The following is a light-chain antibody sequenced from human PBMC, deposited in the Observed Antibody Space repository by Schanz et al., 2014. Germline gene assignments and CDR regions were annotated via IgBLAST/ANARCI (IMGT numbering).Light chain of an antibody. CDR2: DVS. Sequence: QSALTQPASVSGSPGQSITISCTGTSSDVGGYNYVSWYQQHPGKAPKLMIYDVSNRPSGVSDRFSGSRSGTSASLAITGLQAEDEGDYYCQCYDSSLSGWRVFGGGTKLTVL. V-gene: IGLV2-14*01. J-gene: IGLJ3*02. CDR1: SSDVGGYNY. CDR3: QCYDSSLSGWRV.